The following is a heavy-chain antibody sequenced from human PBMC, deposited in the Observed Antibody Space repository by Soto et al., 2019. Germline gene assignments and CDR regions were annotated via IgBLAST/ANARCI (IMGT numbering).Heavy chain of an antibody. CDR1: GGTISSGYYY. J-gene: IGHJ4*02. D-gene: IGHD6-13*01. CDR3: ARSGYSSSWPGRFFDY. CDR2: IYYSGST. Sequence: PSETLSLTCPVSGGTISSGYYYWSWLRQPPGKGLEWIGYIYYSGSTYYNPSLKSRVTISVDTSKNQFSLKLSSVTAADTAVYYCARSGYSSSWPGRFFDYWGQGTLVTVSS. V-gene: IGHV4-30-4*01.